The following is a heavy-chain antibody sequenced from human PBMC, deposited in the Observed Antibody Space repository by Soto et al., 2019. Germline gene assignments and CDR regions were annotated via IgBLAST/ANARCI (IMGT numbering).Heavy chain of an antibody. Sequence: GCSLRLSCAASGFSINSSTMNWVRQAPGKGLEWVSSIGSYSSYMFYADSVKGRFTISRDNAKNSLYLQMNSLRAEDTAVYYCASPKGGAFDIWGQGTMVTVSS. CDR1: GFSINSST. J-gene: IGHJ3*02. V-gene: IGHV3-21*01. CDR2: IGSYSSYM. D-gene: IGHD3-16*01. CDR3: ASPKGGAFDI.